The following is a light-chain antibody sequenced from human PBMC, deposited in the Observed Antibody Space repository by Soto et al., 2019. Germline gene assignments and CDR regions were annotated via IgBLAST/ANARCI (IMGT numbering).Light chain of an antibody. CDR2: LGS. V-gene: IGKV2-28*01. J-gene: IGKJ1*01. CDR3: MQALQVRVE. Sequence: DRVMTQFPLSLSVTPGEPASISCRSSQSLLHSNGYNSLDWYVQKPGQSPQLLIYLGSNRAPGVPERISGRGSGTDITLKISTVEAEDVRVCCSMQALQVRVELGQGTKVEIK. CDR1: QSLLHSNGYNS.